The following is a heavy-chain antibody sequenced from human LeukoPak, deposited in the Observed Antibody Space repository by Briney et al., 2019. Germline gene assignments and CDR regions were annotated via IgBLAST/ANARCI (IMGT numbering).Heavy chain of an antibody. J-gene: IGHJ4*02. CDR1: GFTFSSYG. Sequence: GGSLRLSCAASGFTFSSYGMHWVRQAPGKGLEWVAFIRYDGSNKYYAGSVKGRFTISRDNSKNTLCLQMNSLRAEDTAVYYCAKGLGIFGVVIMSGGLDYWGQGTLVTVSS. CDR2: IRYDGSNK. D-gene: IGHD3-3*01. CDR3: AKGLGIFGVVIMSGGLDY. V-gene: IGHV3-30*02.